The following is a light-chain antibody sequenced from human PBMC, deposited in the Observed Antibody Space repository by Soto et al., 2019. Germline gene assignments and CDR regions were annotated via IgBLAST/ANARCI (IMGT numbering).Light chain of an antibody. CDR2: DVS. CDR1: SSDVGGYNY. J-gene: IGLJ1*01. Sequence: SALTQPASVSGSPGQSITISCTGTSSDVGGYNYVSWYQQHPGKAPKLMISDVSNRPSGVSNRFSASKSGNTASLTISGLQAEDEADYYCSSYTSSTTPLYVFGTGTKLTVL. CDR3: SSYTSSTTPLYV. V-gene: IGLV2-14*01.